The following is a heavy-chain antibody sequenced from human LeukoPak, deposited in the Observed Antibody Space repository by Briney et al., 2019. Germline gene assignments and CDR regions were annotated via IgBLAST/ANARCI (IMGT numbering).Heavy chain of an antibody. CDR3: ATITMVRGVIIPYFDY. CDR1: GFSFSTYW. Sequence: PGGSLRLSCEPSGFSFSTYWMSWVRQAPGKGLEWVSAISGSGGSTYYADSVKGRFTISRDNSKNTLYLQMNSLRAEDTAVYYCATITMVRGVIIPYFDYWGQGTLVTVSS. V-gene: IGHV3-23*01. CDR2: ISGSGGST. D-gene: IGHD3-10*01. J-gene: IGHJ4*02.